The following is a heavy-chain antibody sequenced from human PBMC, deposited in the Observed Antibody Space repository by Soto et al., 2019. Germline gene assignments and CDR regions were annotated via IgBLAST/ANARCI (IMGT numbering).Heavy chain of an antibody. D-gene: IGHD1-26*01. CDR1: GGSLSSYY. CDR2: IYYSGST. J-gene: IGHJ4*02. V-gene: IGHV4-59*08. CDR3: ARQYGGSYADY. Sequence: SETLSLTCTVSGGSLSSYYLSWIRQPPGKGLEWIGYIYYSGSTNYNPSLKSRVTISVDTSKNQFSLKLSSVTAADTAVYYCARQYGGSYADYWGRGTLVTVSS.